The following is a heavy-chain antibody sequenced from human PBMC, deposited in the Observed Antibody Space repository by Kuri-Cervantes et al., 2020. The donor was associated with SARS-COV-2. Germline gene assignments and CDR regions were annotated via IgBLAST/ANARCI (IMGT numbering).Heavy chain of an antibody. D-gene: IGHD3-22*01. Sequence: ESLKISCATSGFTFANSWMNWVRQPPGKGLEWIGEINHSGSTNYNPSLKSRVTISVDTSKNQFSLKLSSVTAADTAVYYCARRVVSGMDVWGQGTTVTVSS. CDR1: GFTFANSW. CDR3: ARRVVSGMDV. V-gene: IGHV4-34*01. CDR2: INHSGST. J-gene: IGHJ6*02.